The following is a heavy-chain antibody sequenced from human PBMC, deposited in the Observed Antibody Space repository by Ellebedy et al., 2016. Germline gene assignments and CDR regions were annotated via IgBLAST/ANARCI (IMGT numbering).Heavy chain of an antibody. CDR2: IKPDGSER. Sequence: GESLKISXAASGFNFNYYWMACLRQAPGKGLEWVANIKPDGSERYSVDSVKGRFTISRDNAKDSLYLQMNSLRAEDTAVYYCAGSSGWQANDYLDYWGQGALVTVSS. J-gene: IGHJ4*02. CDR3: AGSSGWQANDYLDY. D-gene: IGHD3-22*01. V-gene: IGHV3-7*01. CDR1: GFNFNYYW.